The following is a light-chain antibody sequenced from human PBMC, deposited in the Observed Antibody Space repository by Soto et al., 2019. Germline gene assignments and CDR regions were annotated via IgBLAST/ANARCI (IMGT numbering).Light chain of an antibody. J-gene: IGLJ1*01. CDR3: SSYRGSSTLDV. Sequence: QSVLTQPASVSGSPGQSITISCTGTSSDVGAYNYVSWYQQHPGKAPKLIIYDVSNRPSGVSNRFSGSKSGDTASLTISGLQAEDEAEYYCSSYRGSSTLDVFGTGTKLTVL. V-gene: IGLV2-14*01. CDR2: DVS. CDR1: SSDVGAYNY.